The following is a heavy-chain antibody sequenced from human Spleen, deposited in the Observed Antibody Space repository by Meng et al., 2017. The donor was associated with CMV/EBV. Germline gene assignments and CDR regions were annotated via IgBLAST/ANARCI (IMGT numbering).Heavy chain of an antibody. V-gene: IGHV3-23*01. CDR2: ISGSGGTI. J-gene: IGHJ6*02. Sequence: GGSLRLSCAASGFTFRSYEMNWVRQAPGKGLEWVSYISGSGGTIHYADSVKGRFTISRDNSKNTLYLKMNSLRSEDTAVYYCAKRYCSSTSCYTIRYYYGMDVWGQGTTVTVSS. CDR1: GFTFRSYE. CDR3: AKRYCSSTSCYTIRYYYGMDV. D-gene: IGHD2-2*02.